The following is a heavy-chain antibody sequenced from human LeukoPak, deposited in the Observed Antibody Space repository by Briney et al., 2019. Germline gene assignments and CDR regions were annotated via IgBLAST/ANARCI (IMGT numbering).Heavy chain of an antibody. CDR1: GFTFSSYN. Sequence: GGSLRLSCAASGFTFSSYNMNWVRQAPGKGLEWVSYISVTSTTIFYADSVKGRFTISRDDAKNSLYLQMNSLRPEDTAVYYCARGRWELLLDYWGQGTLVTVSS. J-gene: IGHJ4*02. D-gene: IGHD1-26*01. CDR3: ARGRWELLLDY. CDR2: ISVTSTTI. V-gene: IGHV3-48*01.